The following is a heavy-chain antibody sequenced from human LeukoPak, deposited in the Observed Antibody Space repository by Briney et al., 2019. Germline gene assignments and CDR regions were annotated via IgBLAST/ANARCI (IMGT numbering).Heavy chain of an antibody. Sequence: GASVKVSCKASGDTFSSSGFRWVRQAPGEGLEWMGWISANNGDIHPAQKFQGRVTMTIDTSRSTVHMELRSLRFDDTAMYYCVKDYNYVIDYWGQGTLVTVSS. CDR1: GDTFSSSG. D-gene: IGHD5-24*01. V-gene: IGHV1-18*01. J-gene: IGHJ4*02. CDR2: ISANNGDI. CDR3: VKDYNYVIDY.